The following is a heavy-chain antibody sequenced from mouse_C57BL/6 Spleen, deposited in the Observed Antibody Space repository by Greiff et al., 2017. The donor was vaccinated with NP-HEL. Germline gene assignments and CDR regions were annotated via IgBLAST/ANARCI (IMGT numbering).Heavy chain of an antibody. D-gene: IGHD3-2*02. J-gene: IGHJ2*01. Sequence: EVQLQQSGPGLVKPSQSLSLTCSVTGYSITSGYYWNWIRQFPGNKLEWMGYISYDGSNNYNPSLKNRISITRDTSKNQFFLKLNSVTTEDTATYYCAREQLRRAFDYWGQGTTLTVSS. CDR3: AREQLRRAFDY. CDR1: GYSITSGYY. CDR2: ISYDGSN. V-gene: IGHV3-6*01.